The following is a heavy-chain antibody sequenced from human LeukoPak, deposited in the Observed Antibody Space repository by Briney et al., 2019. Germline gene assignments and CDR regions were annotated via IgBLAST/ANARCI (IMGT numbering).Heavy chain of an antibody. D-gene: IGHD2-8*01. CDR3: AREKILIGPGYNWFDP. Sequence: SETLSLTCTVSGGSISSGDYYWSWIRQHPGKGLEWIGYIYYSGSTYYNPSLKSRVTISVDTSKNQFSLKLSSVTAADTAVYYCAREKILIGPGYNWFDPWGQGTLVTVSS. CDR2: IYYSGST. CDR1: GGSISSGDYY. V-gene: IGHV4-30-4*01. J-gene: IGHJ5*02.